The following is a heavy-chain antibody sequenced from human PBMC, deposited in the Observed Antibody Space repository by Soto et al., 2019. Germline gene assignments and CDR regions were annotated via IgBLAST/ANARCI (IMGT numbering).Heavy chain of an antibody. J-gene: IGHJ4*02. CDR1: GGSMNNNY. Sequence: QVHLQESGPGLVKPSETLSLFCNVSGGSMNNNYWSWIRQAPGTGLEWIGYVFFTGTTNYNPSLKSRVTISVDTSKTQFFLSLSSVTAADTAVYYCPRSLPVTRFHQWGPGTRVTVSA. CDR3: PRSLPVTRFHQ. D-gene: IGHD4-17*01. CDR2: VFFTGTT. V-gene: IGHV4-59*01.